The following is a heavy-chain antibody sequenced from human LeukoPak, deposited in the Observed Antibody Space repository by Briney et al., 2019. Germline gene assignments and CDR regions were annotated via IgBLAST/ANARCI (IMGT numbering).Heavy chain of an antibody. D-gene: IGHD3-3*01. CDR3: ARGTQYYDFWSGTY. J-gene: IGHJ4*02. CDR2: INAGNGNT. Sequence: ASVKVSCKASGYTFTSYAMHWVRQAPGQGLEWMGWINAGNGNTKYSQKFQGRVTITRDTSASTANMELSSLRSEDTAVYYCARGTQYYDFWSGTYWGQGTLVTVSS. CDR1: GYTFTSYA. V-gene: IGHV1-3*01.